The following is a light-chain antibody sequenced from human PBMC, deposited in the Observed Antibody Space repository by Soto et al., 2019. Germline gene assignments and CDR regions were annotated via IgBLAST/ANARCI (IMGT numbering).Light chain of an antibody. Sequence: QSVLTQPASVSGSPGQSITISCTGTSSDIGDYNYVSWYQQHPGKAPKLLIYEVSYRPSGVSDRFSGSKSGNTASLTISGLQAEDEADYHCSSYTRRHTVELFGGGTKLTVL. CDR3: SSYTRRHTVEL. CDR2: EVS. V-gene: IGLV2-14*01. CDR1: SSDIGDYNY. J-gene: IGLJ2*01.